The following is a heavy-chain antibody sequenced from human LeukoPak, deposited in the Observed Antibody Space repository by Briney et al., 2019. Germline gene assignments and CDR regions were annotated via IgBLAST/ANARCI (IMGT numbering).Heavy chain of an antibody. CDR1: GGSISTSAYY. D-gene: IGHD6-6*01. Sequence: SETLSLTCIVSGGSISTSAYYWGWIRQPPGKGLEWLGYIYYSGGTYYSPSRKRRVTSSVETSRGQFCLRLSAVTAADTAVHHSARACTSARRLHPCGQGTLAPVPS. V-gene: IGHV4-30-4*08. J-gene: IGHJ5*02. CDR2: IYYSGGT. CDR3: ARACTSARRLHP.